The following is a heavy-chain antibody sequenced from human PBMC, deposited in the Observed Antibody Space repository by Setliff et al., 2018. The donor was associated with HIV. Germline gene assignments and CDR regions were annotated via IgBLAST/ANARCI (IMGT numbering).Heavy chain of an antibody. V-gene: IGHV4-59*08. Sequence: ETLSLTCAVYGGSFSGFYWSWIRQAPGKGLEWIGYIYYSGSTNYNPSLKSRVTISVDMSKNQLFLNLTSMSAADSAVYYCARSGCKGGSCWSHSVMVYWGQGALVTVSS. CDR3: ARSGCKGGSCWSHSVMVY. CDR1: GGSFSGFY. D-gene: IGHD2-15*01. J-gene: IGHJ4*02. CDR2: IYYSGST.